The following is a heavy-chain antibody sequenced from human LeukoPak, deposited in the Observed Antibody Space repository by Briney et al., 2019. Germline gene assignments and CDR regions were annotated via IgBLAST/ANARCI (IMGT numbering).Heavy chain of an antibody. Sequence: GGSLRLSCAASGFTVSSNYMSWVRQAPGKGLEWVSVIYSGGSTYYADSVKGRFTISRDNSKNTLYLQMNSLRAEDTAVYYCAKAVTTLVKYYFDYWGQGTLVTVSP. CDR1: GFTVSSNY. CDR3: AKAVTTLVKYYFDY. J-gene: IGHJ4*02. V-gene: IGHV3-53*01. D-gene: IGHD4-17*01. CDR2: IYSGGST.